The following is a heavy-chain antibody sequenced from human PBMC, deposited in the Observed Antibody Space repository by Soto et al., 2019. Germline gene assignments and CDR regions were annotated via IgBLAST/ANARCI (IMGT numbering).Heavy chain of an antibody. J-gene: IGHJ6*02. CDR2: IYSSGNT. V-gene: IGHV4-39*01. D-gene: IGHD2-15*01. CDR3: APLTVSLSGPYGIHV. Sequence: SETLFLTCSVSGASITSTPYYWGWVRQPPGKGLEWIGTIYSSGNTYYNPSLTSRVTKSVDTSKNQFSVRLNSVTAADTAVYYCAPLTVSLSGPYGIHVWGQGTTVTVSS. CDR1: GASITSTPYY.